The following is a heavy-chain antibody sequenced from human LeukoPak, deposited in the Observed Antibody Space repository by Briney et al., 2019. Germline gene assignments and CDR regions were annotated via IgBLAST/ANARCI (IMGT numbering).Heavy chain of an antibody. J-gene: IGHJ4*02. CDR1: GLTFDDYV. D-gene: IGHD3-22*01. V-gene: IGHV3-9*01. CDR3: AGGYYRY. CDR2: ISWNSGNI. Sequence: GGSLRLSCVASGLTFDDYVMLWVRHVPGKGLEWVSGISWNSGNIGYGDSVKGRFTVSRDNAKNSLYLQMNSLRTEDTALYYCAGGYYRYWGQGTLVTVSP.